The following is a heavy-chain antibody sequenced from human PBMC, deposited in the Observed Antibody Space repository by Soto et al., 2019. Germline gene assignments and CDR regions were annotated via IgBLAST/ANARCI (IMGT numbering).Heavy chain of an antibody. CDR1: WFSLSTSGEG. CDR2: IYWDDDK. D-gene: IGHD6-13*01. J-gene: IGHJ4*02. CDR3: PHSKGDSSSCREGNY. Sequence: YGPTMVNPTPTLTLTCNFSWFSLSTSGEGVGLIRQPPGKALEWLALIYWDDDKRYSPSLKSRLSITKDTSKNQVVLTIHNMDPAHTATYSSPHSKGDSSSCREGNYRGKGSLVTVSS. V-gene: IGHV2-5*02.